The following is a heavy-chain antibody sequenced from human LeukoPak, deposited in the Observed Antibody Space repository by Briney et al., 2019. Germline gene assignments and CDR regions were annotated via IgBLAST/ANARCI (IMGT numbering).Heavy chain of an antibody. CDR1: GFTFSSYA. D-gene: IGHD5-24*01. CDR3: AKSDCGTVGCKLLNY. Sequence: GGSLRLSCAASGFTFSSYAMSWVRQAPGKGLEWVSAINSGGDDTRYADSVKGRFTISRDNSKNMLSLQLNSLRAEDTAVYYCAKSDCGTVGCKLLNYWGQGTLVTVSS. J-gene: IGHJ4*02. V-gene: IGHV3-23*01. CDR2: INSGGDDT.